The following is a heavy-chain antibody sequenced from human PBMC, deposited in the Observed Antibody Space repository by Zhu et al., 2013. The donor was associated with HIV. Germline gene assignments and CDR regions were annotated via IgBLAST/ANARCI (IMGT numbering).Heavy chain of an antibody. CDR2: SNPSGGST. V-gene: IGHV1-46*01. CDR1: GYTFINHG. J-gene: IGHJ4*02. D-gene: IGHD6-6*01. CDR3: ARKAARPFDY. Sequence: QVQLVQSGTQVKKPGASVKVSCKASGYTFINHGISWVRQAPGQGLEWMGISNPSGGSTSYAQKFQDRVTMTRDTSTSTVYMELNSLTSDDTAVYYCARKAARPFDYWGQGTLVTVSS.